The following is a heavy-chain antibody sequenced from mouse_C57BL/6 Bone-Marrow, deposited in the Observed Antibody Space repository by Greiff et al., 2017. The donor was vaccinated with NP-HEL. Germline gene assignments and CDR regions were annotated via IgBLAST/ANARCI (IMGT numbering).Heavy chain of an antibody. J-gene: IGHJ4*01. CDR2: ISYSGST. D-gene: IGHD2-4*01. CDR1: GYSITSDY. V-gene: IGHV3-8*01. CDR3: AITTRGGYYAMDY. Sequence: EVQLQESGPGLAKPSQTLSLTCSVTGYSITSDYWNWIRKFPGNKLEYMGYISYSGSTYYNPSLKSRISITRDTSKNQYYLQFNSVTTEDTATYYCAITTRGGYYAMDYWGQGTSVTVSS.